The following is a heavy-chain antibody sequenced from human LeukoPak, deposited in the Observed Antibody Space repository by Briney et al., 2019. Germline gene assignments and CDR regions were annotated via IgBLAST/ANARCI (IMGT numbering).Heavy chain of an antibody. D-gene: IGHD4-23*01. CDR3: ASYGGNKTYYFDY. J-gene: IGHJ4*02. CDR2: IYPGDSDT. CDR1: GYSFTSYW. V-gene: IGHV5-51*01. Sequence: GESLRISCKGSGYSFTSYWSGWVRQMPGKGLEWMGIIYPGDSDTRYSPSFQGQVTISADKSISTAYLQWSSLKASDTAMYYCASYGGNKTYYFDYWGQGTLVTVSS.